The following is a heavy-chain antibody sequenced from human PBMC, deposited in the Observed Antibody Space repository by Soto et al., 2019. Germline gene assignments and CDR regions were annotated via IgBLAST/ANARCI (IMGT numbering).Heavy chain of an antibody. CDR2: ISYDGSDK. CDR3: GAGQYFSDY. J-gene: IGHJ4*02. V-gene: IGHV3-30*03. D-gene: IGHD6-13*01. CDR1: GFTFSSYG. Sequence: GGSLRLSYAASGFTFSSYGMHWVRQAPGKGLEWVALISYDGSDKYYADSVKGRFTISRDNSKNTLYLQMNSPRVEDTAVYYCGAGQYFSDYWGQGTLVTVSS.